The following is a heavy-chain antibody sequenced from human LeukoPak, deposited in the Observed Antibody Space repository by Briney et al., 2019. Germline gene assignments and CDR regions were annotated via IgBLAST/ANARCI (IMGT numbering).Heavy chain of an antibody. J-gene: IGHJ4*02. V-gene: IGHV3-23*01. CDR2: IFPSGGEI. CDR1: GFTFSTFA. Sequence: GGSLRLSCAASGFTFSTFAMIWVRQPPGKGLEWVSSIFPSGGEIHYADSVRGRFTISRDNSKSTLSLQMNSLRAEDTAIYYCATYRQVLLPFESWGQGTLVSVSS. D-gene: IGHD2-8*02. CDR3: ATYRQVLLPFES.